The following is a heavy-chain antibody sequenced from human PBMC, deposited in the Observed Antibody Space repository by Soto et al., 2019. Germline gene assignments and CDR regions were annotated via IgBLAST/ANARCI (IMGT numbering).Heavy chain of an antibody. V-gene: IGHV1-18*01. J-gene: IGHJ5*02. CDR3: ARGDIVLVPATTGWWFDP. D-gene: IGHD2-2*01. CDR1: GYTFNSYG. Sequence: QFQLAQSGAEVKKPGASVKVSCKASGYTFNSYGLSWVRQAPGQGLEWMGWISAYNGNTNYAQKLHGRVTMTTDTSARTAYMGMRSLRSDAPAVYCWARGDIVLVPATTGWWFDPWGQGTLGTVST. CDR2: ISAYNGNT.